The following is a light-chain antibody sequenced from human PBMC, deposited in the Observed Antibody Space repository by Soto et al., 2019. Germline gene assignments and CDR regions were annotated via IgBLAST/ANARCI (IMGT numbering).Light chain of an antibody. CDR1: QSVSSN. CDR3: QQYNNWPPWT. V-gene: IGKV3-15*01. J-gene: IGKJ1*01. CDR2: GAS. Sequence: EIVMTQSPATLSVSPGERATLSCRASQSVSSNLAWYQQKPGQAPRLLIYGASTRATGIPVRFSGSGSGTEFTLTISSLQSEDSAVYYCQQYNNWPPWTVGQGTKVDSK.